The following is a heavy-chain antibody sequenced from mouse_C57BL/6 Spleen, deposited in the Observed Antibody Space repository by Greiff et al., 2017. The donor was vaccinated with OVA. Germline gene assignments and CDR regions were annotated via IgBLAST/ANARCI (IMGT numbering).Heavy chain of an antibody. CDR1: GYTFTSSW. V-gene: IGHV1-59*01. CDR2: IDPSDSYT. D-gene: IGHD2-2*01. CDR3: ARGGLRRGYFDY. J-gene: IGHJ2*01. Sequence: QVQLQQPGAELVRPGTSVKLSCKASGYTFTSSWRHWVKQRPGQGLEWIGVIDPSDSYTNYNQKFKGKATLTVDTSSSTAYMQLSSLTSEDSAVYYCARGGLRRGYFDYWGQGTTLTVSS.